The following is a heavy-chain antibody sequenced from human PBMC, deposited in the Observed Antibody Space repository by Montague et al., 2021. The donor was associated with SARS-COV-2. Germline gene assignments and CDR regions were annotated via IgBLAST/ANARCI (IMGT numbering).Heavy chain of an antibody. D-gene: IGHD2-2*01. Sequence: SETLSLTCAVSSGSFGGYDWSWVRQPPGQGLQWIGVFCYRGSTNYNPSLKSRVTISVDTSKNQFSLKLSSVTAADTAVYYCARGSGEGRSSTSCQYWGYYGMDVWGQGTTVTVSS. V-gene: IGHV4-59*01. CDR1: SGSFGGYD. J-gene: IGHJ6*02. CDR2: FCYRGST. CDR3: ARGSGEGRSSTSCQYWGYYGMDV.